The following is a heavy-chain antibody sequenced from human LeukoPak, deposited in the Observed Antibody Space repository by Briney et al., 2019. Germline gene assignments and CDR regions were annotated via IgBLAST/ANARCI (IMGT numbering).Heavy chain of an antibody. J-gene: IGHJ4*02. V-gene: IGHV3-21*01. D-gene: IGHD3-10*01. Sequence: GGSLRLSCAASGFTFSSYSMNWVRQAPGKGLEWVSSISSSSSYIYYADSVKGRFTISRGNAKNSLYLQMNSLRAEDTAVYYCARDYYGSGSLDYWGQGTLVTVSS. CDR3: ARDYYGSGSLDY. CDR1: GFTFSSYS. CDR2: ISSSSSYI.